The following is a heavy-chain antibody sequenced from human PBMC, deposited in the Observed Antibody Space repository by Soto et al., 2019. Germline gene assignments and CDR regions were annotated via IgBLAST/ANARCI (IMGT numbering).Heavy chain of an antibody. CDR1: GGSISSSSYY. V-gene: IGHV4-39*01. Sequence: PSETLSLTCTVSGGSISSSSYYWGWIRQPPGKGLEWIGSIYYSGSTYYNPSLKSRVTISVDTSKNQFSLKLSSVTAADTAVYYCARHFYGSGSYYDINWFDPWGQGTLVTVSS. J-gene: IGHJ5*02. CDR2: IYYSGST. D-gene: IGHD3-10*01. CDR3: ARHFYGSGSYYDINWFDP.